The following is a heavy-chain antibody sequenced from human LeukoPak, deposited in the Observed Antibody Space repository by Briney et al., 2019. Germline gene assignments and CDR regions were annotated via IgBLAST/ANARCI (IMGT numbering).Heavy chain of an antibody. Sequence: GGSLRLSCAASGFTFSSYSMNWVRQAPGKGLEWVAFIRYDGSNKYYADSVKGRFTISRDNSKNTLYLQMNSLRAEDTAVYYCAKEESSGLDYWGQGTLVTVSS. D-gene: IGHD6-19*01. J-gene: IGHJ4*02. CDR3: AKEESSGLDY. CDR2: IRYDGSNK. V-gene: IGHV3-30*02. CDR1: GFTFSSYS.